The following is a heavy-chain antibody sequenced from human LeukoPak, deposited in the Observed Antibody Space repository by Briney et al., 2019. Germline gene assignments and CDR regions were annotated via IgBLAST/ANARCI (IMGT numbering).Heavy chain of an antibody. CDR2: ISGSGDNT. CDR3: AKGGYCSSTSCYRVGYYYGMDV. J-gene: IGHJ6*02. CDR1: GFTFSSYA. D-gene: IGHD2-2*02. V-gene: IGHV3-23*01. Sequence: PGGSLRLSCAASGFTFSSYAMSWVRQAPGKGLEWVSGISGSGDNTYYADSVKGRFTTSRDNSKNTLYVQVNSLGTEDTAAYYCAKGGYCSSTSCYRVGYYYGMDVWGQGTTVTVSS.